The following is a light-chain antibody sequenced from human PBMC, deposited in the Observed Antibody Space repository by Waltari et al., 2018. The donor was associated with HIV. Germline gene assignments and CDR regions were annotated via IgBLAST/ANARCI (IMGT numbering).Light chain of an antibody. V-gene: IGLV1-47*01. CDR3: AAWDDSLSGPWV. J-gene: IGLJ3*02. CDR2: RNN. Sequence: QSVLPQQPSASGTPGQRVTISCSGSSSNTGSCYVYWYQQLPGTAPKLLIYRNNQRPSGVPDRFSGSKSGTSASLAISGLRSEDEADYYCAAWDDSLSGPWVFGGGTKLTVL. CDR1: SSNTGSCY.